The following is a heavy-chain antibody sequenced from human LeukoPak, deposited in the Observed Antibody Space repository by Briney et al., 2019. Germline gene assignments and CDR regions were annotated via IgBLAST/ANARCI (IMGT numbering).Heavy chain of an antibody. Sequence: GGSLRLSCAASGFTFSSYWMSWVRKAPGKGLEWVANINQDGNEKYYVDSARGRFTVSRDNAKKSVYLQMNSLRVEDTAVYYCASDDLVRDRYDYVDYWGQGTLVTVSS. CDR2: INQDGNEK. V-gene: IGHV3-7*01. CDR1: GFTFSSYW. D-gene: IGHD1-1*01. CDR3: ASDDLVRDRYDYVDY. J-gene: IGHJ4*02.